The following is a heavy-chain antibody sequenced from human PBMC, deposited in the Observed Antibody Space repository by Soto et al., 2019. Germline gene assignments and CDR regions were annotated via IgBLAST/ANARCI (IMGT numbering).Heavy chain of an antibody. D-gene: IGHD1-26*01. Sequence: EVQLLESGGGLVQPGGSLRLSCAASGFTFSSYAMRWVRQAPVKGLEWVSAISGSGDSTYYADSVKGRFTISRDNSKNTRYLQMNSLRAADTAVYYCARRGSGSYYDYWGQGTLVTVSS. J-gene: IGHJ4*02. CDR3: ARRGSGSYYDY. CDR1: GFTFSSYA. V-gene: IGHV3-23*01. CDR2: ISGSGDST.